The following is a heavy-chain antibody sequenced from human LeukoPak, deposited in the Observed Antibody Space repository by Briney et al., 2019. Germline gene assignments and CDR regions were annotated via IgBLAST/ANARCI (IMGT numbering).Heavy chain of an antibody. CDR2: FNHSGST. Sequence: SETLSLTCAVYGGSFSGYYWSWIRQPPGKGLEWIGEFNHSGSTNYNPSLKSRVTISVDTSKNQFSLKLSSVTAADTAVYYCARHSITIFGVVPSPFDYWGQGTLVTVSS. D-gene: IGHD3-3*01. CDR3: ARHSITIFGVVPSPFDY. CDR1: GGSFSGYY. V-gene: IGHV4-34*01. J-gene: IGHJ4*02.